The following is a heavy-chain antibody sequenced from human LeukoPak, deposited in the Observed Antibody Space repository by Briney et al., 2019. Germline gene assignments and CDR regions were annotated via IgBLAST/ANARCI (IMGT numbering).Heavy chain of an antibody. CDR1: GGSFSDYY. D-gene: IGHD6-13*01. CDR2: INHSGST. CDR3: ARVIAAAAFDP. Sequence: PSETLSLTCAVYGGSFSDYYWSWIRQPPGKGLEWIGEINHSGSTNYNPSLKSRVTISVDTSKNQFSLKLSSVTAADTAVYYCARVIAAAAFDPWGQGTLVTVSS. J-gene: IGHJ5*02. V-gene: IGHV4-34*01.